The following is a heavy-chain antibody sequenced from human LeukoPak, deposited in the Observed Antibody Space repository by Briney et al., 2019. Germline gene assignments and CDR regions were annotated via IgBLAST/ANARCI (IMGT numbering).Heavy chain of an antibody. CDR3: ASSNYGWKTGYYFDY. J-gene: IGHJ4*02. V-gene: IGHV4-4*02. CDR2: IYHSGGT. D-gene: IGHD3-10*01. CDR1: GGSISSSNW. Sequence: PSGTLSLTCAVSGGSISSSNWWSWVRQPPGKGLEWIGEIYHSGGTNYNPSLKSRVTISVDKSKNQFSLKLSSVTAADTAVYYCASSNYGWKTGYYFDYWGQGTLVTVSS.